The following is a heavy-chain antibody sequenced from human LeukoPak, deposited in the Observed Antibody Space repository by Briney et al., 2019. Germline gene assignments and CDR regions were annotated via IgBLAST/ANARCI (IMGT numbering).Heavy chain of an antibody. J-gene: IGHJ6*02. V-gene: IGHV1-18*01. D-gene: IGHD3-9*01. CDR1: GYIFTDYG. CDR2: ISAYNGNT. Sequence: GASVKVSCKASGYIFTDYGITWVRQAPGQGLEWMGWISAYNGNTNYAQKFQGRFTMTTDTSTTTAYMELRSLRFDDTAVYYCAREDDILTGRYYYYGMDVWGQGTTVTVSS. CDR3: AREDDILTGRYYYYGMDV.